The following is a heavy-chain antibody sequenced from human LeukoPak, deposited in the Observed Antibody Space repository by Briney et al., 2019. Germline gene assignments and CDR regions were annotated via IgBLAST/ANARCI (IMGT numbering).Heavy chain of an antibody. CDR3: ARDQMIGTFDI. V-gene: IGHV3-66*01. CDR2: IYSGGNT. CDR1: GFTVTNNY. D-gene: IGHD3-16*01. J-gene: IGHJ3*02. Sequence: GGSLRLSCAASGFTVTNNYMSWVRQAPGKGLEWGSVIYSGGNTYYADSVKGRFTISRDNPKNTLYLQMNSLRAEDTAVYYCARDQMIGTFDIWGQGTMVTVSS.